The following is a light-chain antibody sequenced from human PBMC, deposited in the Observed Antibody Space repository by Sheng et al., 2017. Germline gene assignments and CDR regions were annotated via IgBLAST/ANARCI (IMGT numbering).Light chain of an antibody. J-gene: IGKJ1*01. CDR2: GAS. V-gene: IGKV3-15*01. Sequence: EIEMTQSPATLSVSPGERATLSCRASQSVSSNLAWYQQKPGQAPRLLIYGASTRATGIPARFSGSGSGTEFTLTISSLQSEDFAVYYCQQYNNWPRTFGQGTKVE. CDR1: QSVSSN. CDR3: QQYNNWPRT.